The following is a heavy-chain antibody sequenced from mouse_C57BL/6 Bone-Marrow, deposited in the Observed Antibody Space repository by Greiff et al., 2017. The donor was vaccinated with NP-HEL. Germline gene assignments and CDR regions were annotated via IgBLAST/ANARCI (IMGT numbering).Heavy chain of an antibody. V-gene: IGHV14-4*01. CDR2: IYPENGDT. CDR3: TSFYYGIWFAY. Sequence: VQLQQSGAELVRPGASVKLSCTASGFNIKDDYMHWVKQRPEQGLEWIGWIYPENGDTEYASKFQGKATITADTSSNTAYLQLSSLISDDTAVYYCTSFYYGIWFAYWGQGTLVTVSA. CDR1: GFNIKDDY. J-gene: IGHJ3*01. D-gene: IGHD2-1*01.